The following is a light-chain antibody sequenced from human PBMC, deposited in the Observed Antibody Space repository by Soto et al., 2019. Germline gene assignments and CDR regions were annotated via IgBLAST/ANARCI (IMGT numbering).Light chain of an antibody. CDR1: QRVSRNY. J-gene: IGKJ1*01. V-gene: IGKV3-20*01. CDR2: GAS. Sequence: DIVFTQSPGTLSLSPGERATLSCRASQRVSRNYLAWYQHKPGQAPTLLIYGASRRTPGIPDRFSGRGSGTDFTLTISGLEPEDFAVYYCQQYGDSPRTFGQGTKVDIK. CDR3: QQYGDSPRT.